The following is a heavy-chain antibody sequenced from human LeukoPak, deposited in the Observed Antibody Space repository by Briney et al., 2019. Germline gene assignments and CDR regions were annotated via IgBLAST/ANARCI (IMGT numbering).Heavy chain of an antibody. J-gene: IGHJ4*02. V-gene: IGHV4-4*02. D-gene: IGHD3-10*01. CDR1: GGSISSSNW. CDR2: IYHSGST. Sequence: SETLSLTCTVSGGSISSSNWWSWVRQPPGKGLEWIGEIYHSGSTNYNPSLKSRVTISVDKSKNQFSLKLSSVTAADTAVYYCTRRNYGSGSFDYWGQGTLVTVSS. CDR3: TRRNYGSGSFDY.